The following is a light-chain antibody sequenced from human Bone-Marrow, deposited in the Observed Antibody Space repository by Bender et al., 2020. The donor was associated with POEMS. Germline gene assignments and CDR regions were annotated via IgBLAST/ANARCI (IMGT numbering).Light chain of an antibody. CDR3: YSAADNNLV. CDR2: KDS. CDR1: ALPKQY. Sequence: SYELTQLPSVSVSPGQTARITCSGDALPKQYGNWYQHKPGQAPVLVIYKDSERPSGIPERFSGSSSGTTVTLTISGAQVEDEADYYCYSAADNNLVFGGGTKLTVL. V-gene: IGLV3-27*01. J-gene: IGLJ3*02.